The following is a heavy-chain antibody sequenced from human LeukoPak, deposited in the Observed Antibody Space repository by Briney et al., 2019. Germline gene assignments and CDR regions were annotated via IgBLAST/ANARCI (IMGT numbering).Heavy chain of an antibody. CDR3: TRDRYVVVAYYFDY. CDR1: GFTFSNAW. J-gene: IGHJ4*02. V-gene: IGHV3-15*01. D-gene: IGHD2-15*01. Sequence: PGGSLRLSCAASGFTFSNAWMGWVRQAPGKGLEWVGRIKSKTDGGTTDYAAPVKGRFTISRDDSKHTLYLQMNSLKTEDTAVYYCTRDRYVVVAYYFDYWGQGTLVTVSS. CDR2: IKSKTDGGTT.